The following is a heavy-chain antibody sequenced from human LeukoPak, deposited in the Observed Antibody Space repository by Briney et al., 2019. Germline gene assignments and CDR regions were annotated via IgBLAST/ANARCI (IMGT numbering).Heavy chain of an antibody. D-gene: IGHD3-22*01. CDR3: TTDSSPVTYYYDSSGYYYFDY. J-gene: IGHJ4*02. V-gene: IGHV3-15*01. Sequence: PGGSLRLSCAASGFTFSNAWMSWVRQAPGKGLEWVGRIKSKTDGGTTDYAAPVKGRFTISRDDSKNTLYLQMNSLKTEDTAVYYCTTDSSPVTYYYDSSGYYYFDYWGQGTLVTVSS. CDR2: IKSKTDGGTT. CDR1: GFTFSNAW.